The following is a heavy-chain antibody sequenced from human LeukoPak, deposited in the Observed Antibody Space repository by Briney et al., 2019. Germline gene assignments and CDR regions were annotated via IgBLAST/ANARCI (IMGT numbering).Heavy chain of an antibody. CDR2: ISWNSGSI. J-gene: IGHJ4*02. Sequence: GGSLRLSCAASGFTFDDYAMHWVRQAPGKGLEWVPGISWNSGSIGYADSVKGRFTISRDNAKNSLYLQMNSLRAEDTALYYCAKDMYSGSYVEGYFDYWGQGTLVTVSS. V-gene: IGHV3-9*01. CDR3: AKDMYSGSYVEGYFDY. D-gene: IGHD1-26*01. CDR1: GFTFDDYA.